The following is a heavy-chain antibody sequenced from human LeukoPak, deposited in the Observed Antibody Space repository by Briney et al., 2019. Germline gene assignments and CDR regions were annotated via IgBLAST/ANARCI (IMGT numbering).Heavy chain of an antibody. J-gene: IGHJ6*03. V-gene: IGHV4-39*01. D-gene: IGHD5-18*01. CDR2: IYYSGST. Sequence: SETLSLTCTVSGGSISSSPPHWGWIRQPPGKGLEWIGSIYYSGSTYYNPSLKSRVTISVDTSKNQFSLKLSSVTAADTAVYYCARLQLQQYYYYYYYYMDVWGKGTTVTVSS. CDR1: GGSISSSPPH. CDR3: ARLQLQQYYYYYYYYMDV.